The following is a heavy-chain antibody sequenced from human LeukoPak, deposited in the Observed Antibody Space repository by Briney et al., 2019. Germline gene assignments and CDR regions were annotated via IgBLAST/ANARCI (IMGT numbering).Heavy chain of an antibody. CDR1: GDSMSSSRFS. CDR3: ARMVVDVTRWFDP. Sequence: SETLSLTCAVSGDSMSSSRFSWSWIRQTPGKGLEWIGYSYHGGSTHYNPSLQSRVTISVDRSKKQFSLNLNSVTAADTAVYYCARMVVDVTRWFDPWGQGILVTVSS. J-gene: IGHJ5*02. CDR2: SYHGGST. D-gene: IGHD2-15*01. V-gene: IGHV4-30-2*01.